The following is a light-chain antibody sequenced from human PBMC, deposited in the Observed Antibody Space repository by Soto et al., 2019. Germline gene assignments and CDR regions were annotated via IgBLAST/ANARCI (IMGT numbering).Light chain of an antibody. Sequence: QSVLTQPPSVSGAPGQRVTISCTGSSSNIGADSDVHWYQQLPGKPPKLLIYNNNNRPSGVPDRFSGSKSDTSASLAITGLQAEDEADYYCQSYDSSLSGSLFGGGTKVTVL. CDR1: SSNIGADSD. J-gene: IGLJ3*02. CDR2: NNN. CDR3: QSYDSSLSGSL. V-gene: IGLV1-40*01.